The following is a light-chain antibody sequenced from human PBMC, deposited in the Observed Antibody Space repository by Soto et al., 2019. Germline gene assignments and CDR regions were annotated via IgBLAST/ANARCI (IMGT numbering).Light chain of an antibody. V-gene: IGKV3-15*01. CDR2: DAS. CDR3: QLYHIWPIP. Sequence: IGMTQSPSALSVSQGERATLSCRASQSVSSNLAWHQQKPGQAPRILMYDASTRATGISARFSGSGSGTEFTLTISSLQSEDFTLYYCQLYHIWPIPFGHVARLAIK. J-gene: IGKJ5*01. CDR1: QSVSSN.